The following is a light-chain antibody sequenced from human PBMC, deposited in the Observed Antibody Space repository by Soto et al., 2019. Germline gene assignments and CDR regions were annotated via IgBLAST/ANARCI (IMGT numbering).Light chain of an antibody. CDR3: QQYAVSPLT. CDR2: GAS. Sequence: DIVLTQSPDTLSLSPGERATLSCRASEPVRNTFLARYQQKPGQAPRLLIYGASSTAIGIPGRFSGSGSGADFTLTISRLETADFALYVCQQYAVSPLTFGGGSKVEIK. V-gene: IGKV3-20*01. CDR1: EPVRNTF. J-gene: IGKJ4*01.